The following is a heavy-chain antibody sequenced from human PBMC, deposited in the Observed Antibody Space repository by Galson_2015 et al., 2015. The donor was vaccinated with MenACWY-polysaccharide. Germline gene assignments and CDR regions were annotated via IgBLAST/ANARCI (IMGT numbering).Heavy chain of an antibody. Sequence: ETLSLTCIVSGASISSPNYYWGWIRQPPGKGLEWIATIHYSGSTYYNSSLQSRVTISVDTSKNQFSLRLTSVTVADTGVYYCTRRRHRYRNYFDYWGQGALVTVSS. J-gene: IGHJ4*02. D-gene: IGHD5-18*01. CDR3: TRRRHRYRNYFDY. V-gene: IGHV4-39*01. CDR2: IHYSGST. CDR1: GASISSPNYY.